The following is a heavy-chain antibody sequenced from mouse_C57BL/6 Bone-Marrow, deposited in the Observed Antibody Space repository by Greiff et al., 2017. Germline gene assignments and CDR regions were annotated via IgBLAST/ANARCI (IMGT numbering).Heavy chain of an antibody. V-gene: IGHV1-55*01. CDR2: IYPGSGST. J-gene: IGHJ1*03. Sequence: QVQLQQPGAELVKPGASVKMSCKASGYTFTSYWITWVKQRPGQGLEWIGAIYPGSGSTNYNEKFKSKATLTVDTSSSTAYMQLRSLTSEDSAVYYCARPYYSNYWYFDVWGTGTTVTVSS. CDR1: GYTFTSYW. D-gene: IGHD2-5*01. CDR3: ARPYYSNYWYFDV.